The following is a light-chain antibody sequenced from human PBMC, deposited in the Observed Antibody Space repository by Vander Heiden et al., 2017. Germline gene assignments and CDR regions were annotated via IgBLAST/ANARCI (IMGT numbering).Light chain of an antibody. CDR1: QSVSSN. Sequence: EKVMTQSPATLSVSPGERATLSCRASQSVSSNLAWYQHKPGQAPRLLIYGASTRATGIAARFSGSGSGTEFTLTISSLQSEDFAVYYCQQDNYWPLTFGGGTKVEIK. CDR2: GAS. V-gene: IGKV3-15*01. J-gene: IGKJ4*01. CDR3: QQDNYWPLT.